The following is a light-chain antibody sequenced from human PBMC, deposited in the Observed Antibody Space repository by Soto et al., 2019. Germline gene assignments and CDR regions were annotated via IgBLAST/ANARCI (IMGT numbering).Light chain of an antibody. CDR3: VAWDDSLNGYVV. J-gene: IGLJ2*01. Sequence: QAVLTQPPSAYGTPGQRVTISCSGSSSNIGSNTVNWYQQLPGTAPKLVIYSNNQRPSGVPDRFSGSKSGTSASLAISGLQSGDEADYYCVAWDDSLNGYVVFGGGTKVTVL. V-gene: IGLV1-44*01. CDR1: SSNIGSNT. CDR2: SNN.